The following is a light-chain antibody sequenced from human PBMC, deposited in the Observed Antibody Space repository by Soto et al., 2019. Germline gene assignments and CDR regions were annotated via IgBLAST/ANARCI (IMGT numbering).Light chain of an antibody. CDR1: QAVNTR. CDR2: LAS. Sequence: EIVLTQSPATLSSFLGDRVTLSCRASQAVNTRLAWYQHRPGQAPRLLIYLASNRAAGVPARFSGSGSGTDFTLTISDVEPEDFAVYYCHQRQSWPRTFGQGTTVDI. CDR3: HQRQSWPRT. V-gene: IGKV3-11*01. J-gene: IGKJ1*01.